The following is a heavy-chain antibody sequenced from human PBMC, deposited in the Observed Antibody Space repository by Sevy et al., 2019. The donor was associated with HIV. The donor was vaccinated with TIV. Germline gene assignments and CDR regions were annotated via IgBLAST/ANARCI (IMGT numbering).Heavy chain of an antibody. Sequence: SETLSLTCSVSGGSISSYFWTWVRQSPGKGLEWIGNIYFTGNTDYSPSLKSRVTLSLDTSKSQFSLTLKSVTAADTAIYFCARDSTTRATVLDYWDQGTLVTVS. CDR1: GGSISSYF. CDR2: IYFTGNT. CDR3: ARDSTTRATVLDY. V-gene: IGHV4-59*01. J-gene: IGHJ4*02. D-gene: IGHD1-1*01.